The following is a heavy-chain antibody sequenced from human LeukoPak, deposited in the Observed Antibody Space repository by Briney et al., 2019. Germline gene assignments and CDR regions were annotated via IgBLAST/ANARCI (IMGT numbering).Heavy chain of an antibody. CDR2: IYSGGST. D-gene: IGHD6-13*01. Sequence: GGSLRLSCAALGFSVSSNYMSWVRQAPGKGLEWVSIIYSGGSTYYADSVKGRFTISRDNSKNTVYLQMNSLRADDTAVYYCASALAAAAHTSFDCWGQGTLVTVSS. V-gene: IGHV3-66*01. J-gene: IGHJ4*02. CDR3: ASALAAAAHTSFDC. CDR1: GFSVSSNY.